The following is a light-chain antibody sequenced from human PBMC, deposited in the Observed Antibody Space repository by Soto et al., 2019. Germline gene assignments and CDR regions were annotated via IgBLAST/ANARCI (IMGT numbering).Light chain of an antibody. Sequence: EIVMTQSPATLSVSPGEGATLSCWASQSVSDSLAWYQQKPGQPPSLIISGASTRATGVPARFSGSGSGTDFSLTSSILQSEVFVVYYWQQYLNSPLTFGGGTKVEIK. CDR1: QSVSDS. CDR2: GAS. J-gene: IGKJ4*01. CDR3: QQYLNSPLT. V-gene: IGKV3-15*01.